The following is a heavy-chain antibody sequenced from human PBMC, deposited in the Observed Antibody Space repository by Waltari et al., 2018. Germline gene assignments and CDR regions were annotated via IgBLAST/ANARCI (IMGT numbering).Heavy chain of an antibody. D-gene: IGHD1-26*01. CDR3: ARDGEIQLMGGGANY. CDR2: ISGSGSAI. CDR1: GFTFSDFY. J-gene: IGHJ4*02. V-gene: IGHV3-11*04. Sequence: QVHLVESGGGLVKPGGSLRLSCAASGFTFSDFYMSWIRQSPGKGLEWISYISGSGSAIYYADSVNGRFTISRDNAKNTLYLQLNSLRAEDTAFYYCARDGEIQLMGGGANYWGQGTLVSVSS.